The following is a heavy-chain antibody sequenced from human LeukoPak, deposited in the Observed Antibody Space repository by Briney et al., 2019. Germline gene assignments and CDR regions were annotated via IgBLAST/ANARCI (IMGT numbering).Heavy chain of an antibody. CDR3: ARVGGPSHYGGETYYMDV. Sequence: GGSLRLSCAASGFTFSSYGMSWVRQAPGRGLEWVSAISGSGGKTDYADSVKGRFTISRDNSKNTLYLQMNSLRAEDTAVYYCARVGGPSHYGGETYYMDVWGKGTTVTISS. CDR2: ISGSGGKT. J-gene: IGHJ6*03. V-gene: IGHV3-23*01. CDR1: GFTFSSYG. D-gene: IGHD4-23*01.